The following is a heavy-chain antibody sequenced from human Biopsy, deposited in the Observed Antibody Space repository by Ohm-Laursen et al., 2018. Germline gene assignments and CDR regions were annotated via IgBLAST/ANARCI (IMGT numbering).Heavy chain of an antibody. V-gene: IGHV4-34*01. CDR3: ARGSGYFKLDV. D-gene: IGHD5-12*01. CDR2: INQSGIT. CDR1: GESSSGYF. Sequence: SETLSLTCAVNGESSSGYFWNWIRQPPGKGLEWIGEINQSGITKYNPSLKRRATLSADSSNSQFSLRLTSVTAADTAIYYCARGSGYFKLDVWGQGTTVTVSS. J-gene: IGHJ6*02.